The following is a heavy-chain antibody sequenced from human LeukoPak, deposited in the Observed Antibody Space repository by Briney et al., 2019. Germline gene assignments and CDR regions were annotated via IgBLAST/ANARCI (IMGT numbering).Heavy chain of an antibody. J-gene: IGHJ4*02. CDR3: ARDRGGYPDY. CDR2: IYHSGST. V-gene: IGHV4-30-2*01. D-gene: IGHD3-22*01. CDR1: GGSISSGGYS. Sequence: PSETLSLTCAVSGGSISSGGYSWSWIRQPPGKGLEWIGYIYHSGSTYYNPSLKSRVTISVDRSKNQFSLKLSSVTAADTAVYYCARDRGGYPDYWGQGTLVTVSS.